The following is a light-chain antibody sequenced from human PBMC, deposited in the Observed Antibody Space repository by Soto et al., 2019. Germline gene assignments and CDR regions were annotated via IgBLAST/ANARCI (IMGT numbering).Light chain of an antibody. CDR3: QQSYSTLLT. J-gene: IGKJ4*01. Sequence: DIQMTQSPSSLSASVGDRVTINCRASQSISSYLNGYQQKPGKAPKLLIYAASSSQSGVPSRFSGSGSVTDFTLTISSLQPEDFATYYCQQSYSTLLTFGGGTKVEMK. CDR1: QSISSY. V-gene: IGKV1-39*01. CDR2: AAS.